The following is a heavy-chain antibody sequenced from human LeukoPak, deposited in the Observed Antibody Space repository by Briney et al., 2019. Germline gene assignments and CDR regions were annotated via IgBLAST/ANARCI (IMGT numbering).Heavy chain of an antibody. V-gene: IGHV3-33*01. CDR2: IWYEGSNK. D-gene: IGHD3-10*01. J-gene: IGHJ6*04. Sequence: SGRSLRLSCAASGFTFSSYGMHWVREAPGKGLGWVAVIWYEGSNKYYADPVKGRFTTSRDNSTNTLYLQMNSLRAEDTAVYYCARDQVDGSGNYGMDVWGKGTTVTVSS. CDR3: ARDQVDGSGNYGMDV. CDR1: GFTFSSYG.